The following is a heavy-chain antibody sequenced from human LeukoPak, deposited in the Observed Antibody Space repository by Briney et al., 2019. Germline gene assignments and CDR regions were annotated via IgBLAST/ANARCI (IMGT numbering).Heavy chain of an antibody. V-gene: IGHV1-18*01. CDR2: ITAYNGNT. CDR3: ARDAIRWSRDNWFDP. D-gene: IGHD4-23*01. Sequence: ASVKVSCKASGYTFTSYGISWVRQAPGQGLEWMGWITAYNGNTNYAQKLQGRVTMTTDTSTSTAYMEPRSLRSDDTAVYYCARDAIRWSRDNWFDPWGQGTLVTVSS. J-gene: IGHJ5*02. CDR1: GYTFTSYG.